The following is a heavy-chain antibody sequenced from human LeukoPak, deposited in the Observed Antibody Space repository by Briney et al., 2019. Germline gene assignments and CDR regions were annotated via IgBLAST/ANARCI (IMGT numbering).Heavy chain of an antibody. CDR3: ARDYLAVAAPFDY. J-gene: IGHJ4*02. CDR2: IKQDGSEK. D-gene: IGHD6-19*01. V-gene: IGHV3-7*01. Sequence: GGSLRLSCAASGFTFSSYWMSWVRQAPGKGLEWVANIKQDGSEKYYVDSVKGRFTISRDNAKNSLYLRMNSLRAEDTAVYYCARDYLAVAAPFDYWGQGTLVTVSS. CDR1: GFTFSSYW.